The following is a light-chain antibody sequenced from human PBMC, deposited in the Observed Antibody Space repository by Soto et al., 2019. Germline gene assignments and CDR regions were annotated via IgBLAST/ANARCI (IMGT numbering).Light chain of an antibody. V-gene: IGKV3-15*01. Sequence: DIVMTQSPVTLSVSPGERATLSCRASQSVSSKLAGYQQKPGQAPRLLIYGASTRATGIPARFSGSGSGTEFTLSISSLQSEDFAFYYCQQYNNWPQTFGQGTKLEIK. CDR2: GAS. CDR3: QQYNNWPQT. J-gene: IGKJ2*01. CDR1: QSVSSK.